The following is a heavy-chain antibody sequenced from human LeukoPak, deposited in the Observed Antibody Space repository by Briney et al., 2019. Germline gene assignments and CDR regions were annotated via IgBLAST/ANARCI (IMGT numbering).Heavy chain of an antibody. D-gene: IGHD6-19*01. Sequence: SETLSLTCAVSGGSISSNNWWSWVRQPPGKGLEWIGEIYHSGSTNYNPSLKSRVTISVDKSKSQFSLKLSSVSAADMAVYYCAAKAVDGERSFDFWGQGTLVTVSS. J-gene: IGHJ4*02. CDR3: AAKAVDGERSFDF. CDR1: GGSISSNNW. V-gene: IGHV4-4*02. CDR2: IYHSGST.